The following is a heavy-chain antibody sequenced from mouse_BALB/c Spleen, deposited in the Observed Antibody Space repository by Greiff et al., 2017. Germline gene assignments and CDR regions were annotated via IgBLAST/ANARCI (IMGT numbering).Heavy chain of an antibody. CDR1: GDSITSGY. CDR3: ARFPYGSSYGYFDY. CDR2: ISYSGST. Sequence: DVQLQESGPSLVKPSQTLSLTCSVTGDSITSGYWNWIRKFPGNKLEYMGYISYSGSTYYNPSLKSRISITRDTSKNQYYLQLNSVTTEDTATYYCARFPYGSSYGYFDYWGQGTTLTVSS. J-gene: IGHJ2*01. V-gene: IGHV3-8*02. D-gene: IGHD1-1*01.